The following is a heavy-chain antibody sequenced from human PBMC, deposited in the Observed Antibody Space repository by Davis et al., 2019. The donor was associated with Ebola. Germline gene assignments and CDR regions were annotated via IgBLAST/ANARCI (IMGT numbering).Heavy chain of an antibody. CDR3: AKDTSNIWFDI. V-gene: IGHV3-23*01. CDR2: LGTSADT. CDR1: GFTFTNYA. Sequence: ESLKISCAASGFTFTNYAMNWVRQAPGKGLEWVSTLGTSADTYYADSVKGRFTISRDNSKNTLYLQMNGLRVEDTAIYYCAKDTSNIWFDIWGQGTNVTVSS. D-gene: IGHD1-26*01. J-gene: IGHJ3*02.